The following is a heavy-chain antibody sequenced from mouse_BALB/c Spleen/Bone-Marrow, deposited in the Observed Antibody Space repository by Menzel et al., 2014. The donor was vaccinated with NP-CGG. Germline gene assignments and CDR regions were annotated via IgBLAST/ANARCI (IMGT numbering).Heavy chain of an antibody. CDR3: ARGYGNSAWFAY. Sequence: DLVKPGASVKLSCKASGYTFTSYWINWIKQRPGQGLELIGRIAPGSGSTYYNEMFKGKATLTVDTSSSTAYIQLSSLSSEDSAVYFCARGYGNSAWFAYWGQGTLVTVSA. J-gene: IGHJ3*01. D-gene: IGHD2-10*02. CDR2: IAPGSGST. CDR1: GYTFTSYW. V-gene: IGHV1S41*01.